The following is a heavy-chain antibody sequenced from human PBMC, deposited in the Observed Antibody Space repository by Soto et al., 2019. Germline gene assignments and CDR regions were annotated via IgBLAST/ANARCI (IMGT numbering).Heavy chain of an antibody. CDR2: ISSSRGSI. CDR3: VKDGSGYYYDSSGYYYYFDY. Sequence: GGSLRLSCAASGFTFSSYSMNWVRQAPGKGLEWVSYISSSRGSIYYADSVKGRFTISRDNSKNTLYLQMSSLRAEDTAVYYCVKDGSGYYYDSSGYYYYFDYWGQGTLVTVSS. D-gene: IGHD3-22*01. V-gene: IGHV3-48*01. J-gene: IGHJ4*02. CDR1: GFTFSSYS.